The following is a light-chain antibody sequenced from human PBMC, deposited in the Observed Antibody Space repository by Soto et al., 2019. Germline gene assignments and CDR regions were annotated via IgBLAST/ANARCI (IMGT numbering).Light chain of an antibody. CDR3: TSYAGINIPVV. CDR1: SSDVGGYNF. Sequence: QSALTQPPSASGSPGQTVTISCTGTSSDVGGYNFVSWYRQHPGKAPKLMIYEVTKRPSGVPDRFSGSKSGNTASLTVSGLQGEYEADYYCTSYAGINIPVVFGGGTKLTVL. CDR2: EVT. V-gene: IGLV2-8*01. J-gene: IGLJ2*01.